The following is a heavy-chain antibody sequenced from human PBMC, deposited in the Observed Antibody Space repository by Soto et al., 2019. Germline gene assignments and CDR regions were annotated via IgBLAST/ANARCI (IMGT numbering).Heavy chain of an antibody. CDR2: ISSSGTI. V-gene: IGHV3-48*02. Sequence: EVQLVESGGGLVQPGGSLRLSCAASGFTFSSYSMNWVRQAPGKGLEWVSYISSSGTIYYADSVKGRFTISRDNDKNSLYLQMHNLRDEDTAVYYCARDSVVVVAATFDFWGQGTLVTVSS. CDR1: GFTFSSYS. J-gene: IGHJ4*02. D-gene: IGHD2-15*01. CDR3: ARDSVVVVAATFDF.